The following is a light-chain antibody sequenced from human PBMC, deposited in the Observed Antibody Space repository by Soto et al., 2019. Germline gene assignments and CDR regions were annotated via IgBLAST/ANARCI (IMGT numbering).Light chain of an antibody. V-gene: IGKV3-20*01. CDR3: QQYGSSQT. CDR2: GAS. CDR1: QSVSSGY. Sequence: EIVLTQSPGTLSLSPGERATLSCRASQSVSSGYLAWYQQKPGQAPRLLIYGASIRATGIPDRFSGSGSGTDFTLPISRLEPEDFAVYYCQQYGSSQTFGHGTTVEIK. J-gene: IGKJ1*01.